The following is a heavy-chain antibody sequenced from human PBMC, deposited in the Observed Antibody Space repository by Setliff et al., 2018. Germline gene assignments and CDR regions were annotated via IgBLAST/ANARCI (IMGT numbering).Heavy chain of an antibody. CDR2: INTNTGNP. V-gene: IGHV7-4-1*02. CDR3: ARGGDIISIFGVVTPNFCYYMELNSQTSEDTAVYYCARSPALLGIVYLDP. CDR1: GYTFSSSA. Sequence: ASVKVSCKASGYTFSSSAMNWVRQAPGQELEWLGWINTNTGNPTYAQDFTGRFVFSLDTSVSTAYLQISSLTAGDTAVYYCARGGDIISIFGVVTPNFCYYMELNSQTSEDTAVYYCARSPALLGIVYLDPWGQGTRVTVSS. D-gene: IGHD3-3*01. J-gene: IGHJ5*02.